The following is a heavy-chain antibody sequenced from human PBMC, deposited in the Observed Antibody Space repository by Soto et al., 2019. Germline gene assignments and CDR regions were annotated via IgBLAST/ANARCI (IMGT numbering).Heavy chain of an antibody. J-gene: IGHJ3*02. CDR3: ARVVLGSGSLFDI. CDR2: ISAYNGNT. D-gene: IGHD3-10*01. CDR1: GYTFTSYG. Sequence: QVQLVQSGAEVKKPGASVKVSCKASGYTFTSYGISGVRQAPGQGLEWMGWISAYNGNTNYAQKLQGRVTMTTDTPTSTAYMEMRSPGSDDTAVYYCARVVLGSGSLFDIWGKGTMVTVSS. V-gene: IGHV1-18*01.